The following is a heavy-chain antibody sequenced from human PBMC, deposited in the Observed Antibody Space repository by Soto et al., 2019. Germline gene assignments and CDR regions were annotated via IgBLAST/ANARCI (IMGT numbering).Heavy chain of an antibody. Sequence: EVQLVESGGGLVKPGGSLRLSCAASGFTFSSYSMNWVRQAPGKGLEWVSSISSSSSYIYYADSVKGRFTISRDNAKNSLYLQMNSLRAEDTAVYYCARISDYSNYYYYYYGRDVWGQGTTVTVSS. CDR2: ISSSSSYI. CDR1: GFTFSSYS. D-gene: IGHD4-4*01. J-gene: IGHJ6*02. V-gene: IGHV3-21*01. CDR3: ARISDYSNYYYYYYGRDV.